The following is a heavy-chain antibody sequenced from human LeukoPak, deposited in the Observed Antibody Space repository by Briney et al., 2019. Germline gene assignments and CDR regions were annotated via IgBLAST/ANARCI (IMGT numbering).Heavy chain of an antibody. J-gene: IGHJ4*02. Sequence: GGSLRLSCAASGFTFSGYWMHWVRQVPGKGLVWISYISDDGRSKGYADSVQGRFTISRDNAKNTLSLQMNSLRVEDTAVYYCARGLRGFDYWGQGTLVTVSS. V-gene: IGHV3-74*01. CDR3: ARGLRGFDY. CDR2: ISDDGRSK. CDR1: GFTFSGYW.